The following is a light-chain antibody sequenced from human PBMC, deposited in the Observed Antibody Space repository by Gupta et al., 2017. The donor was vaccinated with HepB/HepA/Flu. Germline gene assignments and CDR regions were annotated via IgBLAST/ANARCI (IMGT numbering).Light chain of an antibody. CDR1: SSNIGNNF. CDR2: DNY. V-gene: IGLV1-51*01. CDR3: GSWDSSLSAV. Sequence: QSVLTQPPSVSAAPGQKVTISCSGSSSNIGNNFVSWYRQLPGTAPKLLIYDNYKRPSGIPDRFSGSKSGTSATLGITGLQTGDEADYYCGSWDSSLSAVFGSGTKVTVL. J-gene: IGLJ1*01.